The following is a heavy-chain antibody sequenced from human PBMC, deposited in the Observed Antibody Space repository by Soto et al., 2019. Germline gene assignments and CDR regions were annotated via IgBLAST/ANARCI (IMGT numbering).Heavy chain of an antibody. D-gene: IGHD3-22*01. Sequence: PSETLSLTCTVSGGSISSSSYYWGWIRQPPGKGLEWIGSIYYSGSTYYNPSLKSRVTISVDTSKNQFSLNLTSVTPADTAVYYCARTAFYDRSGNDAFDFWGQAPVVTVSS. CDR1: GGSISSSSYY. CDR2: IYYSGST. V-gene: IGHV4-39*07. J-gene: IGHJ3*01. CDR3: ARTAFYDRSGNDAFDF.